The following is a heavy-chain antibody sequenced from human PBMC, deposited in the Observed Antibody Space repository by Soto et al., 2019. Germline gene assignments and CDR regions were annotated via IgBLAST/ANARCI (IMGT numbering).Heavy chain of an antibody. J-gene: IGHJ6*02. CDR3: ARVNDLPDVNHYYYGMDV. D-gene: IGHD1-1*01. CDR2: IYHSGST. CDR1: GGSISSSNW. V-gene: IGHV4-4*02. Sequence: QVQLQESGPGLVKPSGTLSLTCAVSGGSISSSNWWSWVRQPPGKGLEWIGEIYHSGSTNYNPSLKSRVTISVDKSKNQFSLNLSSVTAADTAVYYCARVNDLPDVNHYYYGMDVWGQGTTVTVSS.